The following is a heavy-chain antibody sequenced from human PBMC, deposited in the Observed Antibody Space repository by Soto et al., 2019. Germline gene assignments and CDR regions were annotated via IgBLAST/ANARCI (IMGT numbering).Heavy chain of an antibody. J-gene: IGHJ6*02. Sequence: SETLSLTCTVSGGSISSGDYYWSWIRQPPGKGLEWIGYIYYSGSTYYNPSLKSRVTISVDTSKNQFSLKLSSVTAADTAVYYCARVVRSYYYGMDVWGQGTTVTVSS. CDR3: ARVVRSYYYGMDV. CDR1: GGSISSGDYY. CDR2: IYYSGST. V-gene: IGHV4-30-4*01. D-gene: IGHD2-8*01.